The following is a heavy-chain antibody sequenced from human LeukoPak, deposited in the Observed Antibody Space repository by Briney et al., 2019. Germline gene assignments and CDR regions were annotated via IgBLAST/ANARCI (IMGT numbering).Heavy chain of an antibody. Sequence: SVNVSCKASGGTFSSYAISWVRQAPGQGLEWMGGIIPIFGTANYAQKFQGRVTITADESTSTAYMELSSLRSEDTAVYYCARVGARGTVTSDYWGQGTLVTVSS. CDR3: ARVGARGTVTSDY. CDR2: IIPIFGTA. V-gene: IGHV1-69*13. CDR1: GGTFSSYA. D-gene: IGHD4-11*01. J-gene: IGHJ4*02.